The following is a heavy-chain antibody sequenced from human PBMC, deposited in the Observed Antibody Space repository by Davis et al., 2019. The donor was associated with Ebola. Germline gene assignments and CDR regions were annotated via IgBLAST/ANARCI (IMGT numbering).Heavy chain of an antibody. V-gene: IGHV3-23*01. CDR3: AKGEGYSSTSVGGY. CDR2: VTASGGHT. J-gene: IGHJ4*02. CDR1: GFTFTHYA. D-gene: IGHD6-6*01. Sequence: GGSLRLSCATSGFTFTHYAMTWYRQAPGKGLQWVASVTASGGHTFYADSVKGRFTISRDNSKNTLFLEVNSLRAEDTALYYCAKGEGYSSTSVGGYWGQGTLVTVSS.